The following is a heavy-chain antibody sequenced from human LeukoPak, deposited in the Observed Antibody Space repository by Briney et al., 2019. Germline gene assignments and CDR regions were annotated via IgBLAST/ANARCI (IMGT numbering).Heavy chain of an antibody. Sequence: PSETLSLTCTVSGGSISSGDYYWGWIRQPPGKGLEWIGYIYYSGSTYYNPSLKSRVTISVDTSKNQFSLKLSSVTAADTAVYYCARVREAELFDYWGQGTLVTVSS. V-gene: IGHV4-30-4*08. CDR2: IYYSGST. CDR3: ARVREAELFDY. J-gene: IGHJ4*02. CDR1: GGSISSGDYY. D-gene: IGHD1-7*01.